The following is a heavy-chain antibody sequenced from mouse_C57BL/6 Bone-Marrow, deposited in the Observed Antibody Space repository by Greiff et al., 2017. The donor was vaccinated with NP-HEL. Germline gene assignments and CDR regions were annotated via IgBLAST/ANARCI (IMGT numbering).Heavy chain of an antibody. Sequence: EVQVVESGGGLVKPGGSLKLSCAASGFTFSSYAMSWVRQTPEKRLEWVATISDGGSYTYYPDNVKGRFTISRDNAKNNLYLQMSHLKSEDTAMYYCAREDASYFDVWGTGTTVTVSS. CDR1: GFTFSSYA. V-gene: IGHV5-4*01. CDR2: ISDGGSYT. J-gene: IGHJ1*03. CDR3: AREDASYFDV.